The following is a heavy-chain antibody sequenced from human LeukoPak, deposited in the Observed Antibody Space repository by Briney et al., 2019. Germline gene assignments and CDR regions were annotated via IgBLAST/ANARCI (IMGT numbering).Heavy chain of an antibody. CDR2: IGGGGGST. CDR1: GFTFSSYA. CDR3: AKDVRGYSRPFDY. Sequence: GGSLRLSCAVSGFTFSSYAMSWVRQAPGKGLEWVSAIGGGGGSTDYADSVKGRFTISRDNPKNTLYLQMNSLRAEDTAVYYCAKDVRGYSRPFDYWGQGTLVTVSS. D-gene: IGHD3-10*02. V-gene: IGHV3-23*01. J-gene: IGHJ4*02.